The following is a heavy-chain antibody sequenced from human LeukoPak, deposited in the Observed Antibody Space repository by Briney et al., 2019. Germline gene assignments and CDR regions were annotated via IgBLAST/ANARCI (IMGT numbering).Heavy chain of an antibody. CDR3: ARDYGTYSGSYRYFDY. J-gene: IGHJ4*02. V-gene: IGHV1-18*01. CDR2: ISAYNDNT. D-gene: IGHD1-26*01. Sequence: ASVKDSCKASGYTFSDYGISWVRQAPGQGLEWMGWISAYNDNTNYAHKFSGRVTMTTDTSTNTAYMEVRSLRSDDTAMYYCARDYGTYSGSYRYFDYWGQGTLVTVSS. CDR1: GYTFSDYG.